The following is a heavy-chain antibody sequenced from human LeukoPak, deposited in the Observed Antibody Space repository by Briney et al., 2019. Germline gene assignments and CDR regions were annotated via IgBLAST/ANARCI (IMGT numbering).Heavy chain of an antibody. CDR3: ARTNYNYYDSSGYSLLFDY. CDR2: INPNSGGT. V-gene: IGHV1-2*02. Sequence: GASVKVSCKASGYTFTGYYMHWVRQAPGQGLEWMGWINPNSGGTNYAQKFQGRVTMTRDTSISTAYMELSRLRSDDTAVYYCARTNYNYYDSSGYSLLFDYWGQGTLVTVSS. D-gene: IGHD3-22*01. CDR1: GYTFTGYY. J-gene: IGHJ4*02.